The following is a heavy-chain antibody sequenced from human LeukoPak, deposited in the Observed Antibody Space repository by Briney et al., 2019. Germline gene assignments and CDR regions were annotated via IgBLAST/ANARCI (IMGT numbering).Heavy chain of an antibody. CDR2: IKEDGSEK. CDR3: AKVTSGKDAFDI. J-gene: IGHJ3*02. D-gene: IGHD1-26*01. CDR1: GFAFSSYW. V-gene: IGHV3-7*03. Sequence: GGSLRPTCAASGFAFSSYWMSWVRQAPGKGLEWVANIKEDGSEKYFVDSVKGRFTISRDNSKNTLYLQMNSLRAEDTAVYYCAKVTSGKDAFDIWGQGTMVTVSS.